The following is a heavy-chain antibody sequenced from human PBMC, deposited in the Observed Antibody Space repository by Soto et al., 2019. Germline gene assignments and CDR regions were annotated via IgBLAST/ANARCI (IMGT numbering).Heavy chain of an antibody. D-gene: IGHD1-26*01. J-gene: IGHJ4*02. Sequence: EVKLVESGGGLVQPGGSVKLSCAASGFTFSGSSMHWVRQASGKGLEWVGRIRSKGKNYAATYSESLKGRFIISRDDSKHTTFLQMSSLRTEDAAMYYCAIEGAGFGQWGQGTLVTISS. CDR1: GFTFSGSS. CDR2: IRSKGKNYAA. CDR3: AIEGAGFGQ. V-gene: IGHV3-73*01.